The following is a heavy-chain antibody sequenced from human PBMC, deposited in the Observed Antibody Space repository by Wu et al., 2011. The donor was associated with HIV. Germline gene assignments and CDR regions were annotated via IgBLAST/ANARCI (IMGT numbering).Heavy chain of an antibody. CDR2: IIPILERT. D-gene: IGHD4-17*01. V-gene: IGHV1-69*04. CDR1: GGTFNTFA. Sequence: QVQLVQSGAEVKKPGSSVTVSCKASGGTFNTFAVSWVRQAPGQGLEWMGRIIPILERTNYAQKFQGRVTITVDKSTSTVYMEVSSLRSDDTAVYYCATGGPEATVTSGPFWGPGTLVTVSS. J-gene: IGHJ4*01. CDR3: ATGGPEATVTSGPF.